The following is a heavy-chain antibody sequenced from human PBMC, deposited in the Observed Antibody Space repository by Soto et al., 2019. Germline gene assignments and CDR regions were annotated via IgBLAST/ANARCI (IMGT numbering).Heavy chain of an antibody. Sequence: GGSLRLSCAASKFIFSSYAMSWVRQAPGKGLEWVSTTSGSGDSTYYADSVKGRFTISRDNSKNTLYLHMDSLRAEDTAFYYCAKETGNYGSNWFDPWGQVTLVTFSS. D-gene: IGHD1-7*01. V-gene: IGHV3-23*01. CDR1: KFIFSSYA. CDR2: TSGSGDST. CDR3: AKETGNYGSNWFDP. J-gene: IGHJ5*02.